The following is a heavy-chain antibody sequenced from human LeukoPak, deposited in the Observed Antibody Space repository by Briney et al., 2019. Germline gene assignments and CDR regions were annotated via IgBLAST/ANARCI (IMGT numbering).Heavy chain of an antibody. CDR2: ISSSSRYA. CDR1: GFTFSSYS. CDR3: ARDADPSHYYDSSGYYAMGY. J-gene: IGHJ4*02. Sequence: PGGSLRLSCAASGFTFSSYSMNWVRQAPGKGLEWVSSISSSSRYAYYADSVKGRFTISRDNAKNSLYLQMNSLRAEDAAVYYCARDADPSHYYDSSGYYAMGYWGQGTLVTVSS. V-gene: IGHV3-21*01. D-gene: IGHD3-22*01.